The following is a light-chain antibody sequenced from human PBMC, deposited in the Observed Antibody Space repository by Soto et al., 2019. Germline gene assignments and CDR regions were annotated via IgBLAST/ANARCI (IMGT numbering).Light chain of an antibody. Sequence: EIVLTQSPGTLSLSPGERATLSCRASESVTSSYLAWYQQKPGQAPRLLIDCASSRATGIPDRFSGSGSGTDFTLTISRLEPEDFAVYYCQQYGSSQSTFGQGTKLEIK. J-gene: IGKJ2*01. V-gene: IGKV3-20*01. CDR2: CAS. CDR3: QQYGSSQST. CDR1: ESVTSSY.